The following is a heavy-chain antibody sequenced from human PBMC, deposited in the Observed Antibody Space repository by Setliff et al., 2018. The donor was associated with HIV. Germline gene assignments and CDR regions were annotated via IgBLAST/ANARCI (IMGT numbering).Heavy chain of an antibody. D-gene: IGHD3-22*01. CDR3: ARGNYDTSDYYTNFYYYYMDV. J-gene: IGHJ6*03. Sequence: SETLSLTCTVSGDPISTYYWSWVRKPPGKGLEWIGYVYLSGSTSYSPSLRGRVTMSVDPSKNQFSLKLNSVTAADTAIYYCARGNYDTSDYYTNFYYYYMDVWGKGTAVTVSS. V-gene: IGHV4-59*01. CDR2: VYLSGST. CDR1: GDPISTYY.